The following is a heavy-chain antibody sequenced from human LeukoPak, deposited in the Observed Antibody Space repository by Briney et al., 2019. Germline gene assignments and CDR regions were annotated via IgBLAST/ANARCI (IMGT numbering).Heavy chain of an antibody. D-gene: IGHD3-3*01. CDR1: GFTFDDFA. V-gene: IGHV3-9*03. CDR2: ISWNSDDI. Sequence: GGSLRLSCAASGFTFDDFAMHWVRRFPGRGLEWVSGISWNSDDIEYADSVRGRFTISRDNAKNSLFLQMNSLRPDDMALYYCTRDVDFDHWGQGTLVTVSS. CDR3: TRDVDFDH. J-gene: IGHJ4*02.